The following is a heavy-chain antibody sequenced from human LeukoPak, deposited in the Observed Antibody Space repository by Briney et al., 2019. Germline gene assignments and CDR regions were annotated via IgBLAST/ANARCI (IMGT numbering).Heavy chain of an antibody. CDR3: VKDKGSVFGDF. CDR2: IGSDNKP. Sequence: GGSLRLSCEASGFTFSAYAMTWVRQAPGKGLEWVSSIGSDNKPHYSESVKGRFAISRDNSKNTLYLQMNSLRDDDTALYYCVKDKGSVFGDFWGQGTLVTVSS. J-gene: IGHJ4*02. CDR1: GFTFSAYA. V-gene: IGHV3-23*01. D-gene: IGHD3-10*01.